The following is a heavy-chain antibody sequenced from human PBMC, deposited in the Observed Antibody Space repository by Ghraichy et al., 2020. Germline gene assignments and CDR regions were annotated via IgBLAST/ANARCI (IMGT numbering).Heavy chain of an antibody. CDR2: ISGSGGST. V-gene: IGHV3-23*01. D-gene: IGHD1-26*01. J-gene: IGHJ4*02. CDR3: AKSEWELLRSNYFDY. CDR1: GFTFSSYA. Sequence: GGSLRLSCAASGFTFSSYAMSWVRQAPGKGLEWVSAISGSGGSTYYADSVKGRFTISRDNSKNTLYLQMNSLRAEDTAVYYCAKSEWELLRSNYFDYWGQGTLVTVSS.